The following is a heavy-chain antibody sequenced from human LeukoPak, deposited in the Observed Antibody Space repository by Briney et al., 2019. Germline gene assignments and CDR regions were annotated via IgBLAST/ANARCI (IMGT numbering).Heavy chain of an antibody. V-gene: IGHV3-33*01. Sequence: GGSLRLSCAATGLTFSSYGMHWVRQAPPKALECMAVMWYDGSNKYYSDSVKGRFTISRDNSENTLYLQMNSLRADDTAVYYCARDQSGYDFGFDYWGQGTLVTVSS. CDR1: GLTFSSYG. CDR3: ARDQSGYDFGFDY. J-gene: IGHJ4*02. CDR2: MWYDGSNK. D-gene: IGHD5-12*01.